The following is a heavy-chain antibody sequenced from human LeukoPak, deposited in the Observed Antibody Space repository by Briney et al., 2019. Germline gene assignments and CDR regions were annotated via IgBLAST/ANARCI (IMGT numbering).Heavy chain of an antibody. D-gene: IGHD3-10*01. V-gene: IGHV1-69*04. CDR1: GGTFSSYA. CDR3: ARVPYGSGSYGSYYYYYGMDV. J-gene: IGHJ6*02. Sequence: SVKVSCKASGGTFSSYAISWVRQAPGQGLEWMGRIIPILGIANYAQKFQGRVTITADKSTSTAYIELSSLRSEDTAVYYCARVPYGSGSYGSYYYYYGMDVWGQGTTVTVSS. CDR2: IIPILGIA.